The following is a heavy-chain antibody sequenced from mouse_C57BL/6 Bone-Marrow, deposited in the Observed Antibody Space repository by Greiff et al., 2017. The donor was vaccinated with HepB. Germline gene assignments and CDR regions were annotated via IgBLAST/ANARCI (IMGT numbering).Heavy chain of an antibody. CDR3: ARHDYGNPYAMDY. J-gene: IGHJ4*01. Sequence: EVQGVESGGDLVKPGGSLKLSCAASGFTFSSYTMSWVRQTPEKRLEWVATISGGGGNTYYPDSVKGRFTISRDNAKNTLYLQMSSLRSEDTALYYCARHDYGNPYAMDYWGQGTSVTVSS. CDR1: GFTFSSYT. CDR2: ISGGGGNT. V-gene: IGHV5-9*01. D-gene: IGHD2-1*01.